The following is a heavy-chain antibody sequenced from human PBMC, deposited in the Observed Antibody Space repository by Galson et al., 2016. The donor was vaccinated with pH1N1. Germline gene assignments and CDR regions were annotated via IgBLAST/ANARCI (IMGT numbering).Heavy chain of an antibody. CDR1: GGTFGSYG. J-gene: IGHJ5*02. Sequence: QSGAEVKKPGESLKVSCKASGGTFGSYGISWVRQAPGQGLEWMGGIIPIFGTANYAQKFQGRVTITADKSTSTAYMELSSLRSDDTAVYYCARWDYGDYVKWCDPWGQGTLVTVSS. CDR3: ARWDYGDYVKWCDP. V-gene: IGHV1-69*06. CDR2: IIPIFGTA. D-gene: IGHD4-17*01.